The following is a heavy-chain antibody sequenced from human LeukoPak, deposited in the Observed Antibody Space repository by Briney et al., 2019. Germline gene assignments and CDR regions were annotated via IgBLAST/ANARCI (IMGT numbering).Heavy chain of an antibody. CDR3: ARSGVASGAFDI. CDR1: GGSNSSYY. J-gene: IGHJ3*02. CDR2: IYTSGST. Sequence: SETLSLTCTVSGGSNSSYYWGWIRQPAGKGLEWIGRIYTSGSTNYNPSLKSRVTMSVDTSKNQFSLKLSSVTAADTAVYYCARSGVASGAFDIWGQGTMVTVSS. V-gene: IGHV4-4*07. D-gene: IGHD6-19*01.